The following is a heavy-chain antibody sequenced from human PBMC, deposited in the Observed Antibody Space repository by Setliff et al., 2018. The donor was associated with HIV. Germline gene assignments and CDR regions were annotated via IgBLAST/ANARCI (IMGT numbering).Heavy chain of an antibody. CDR3: ARVGTVTPPYYYYYMDV. CDR2: IHSGGSYI. D-gene: IGHD4-17*01. CDR1: GFSVSSNY. Sequence: GGSLRLSCAASGFSVSSNYMTWVRQAPGKGLEWVSVIHSGGSYIYYADSVKGRFTISRDNAKNSLYLQMNSLRAEDTAVYYCARVGTVTPPYYYYYMDVWGKGTTVTVSS. J-gene: IGHJ6*03. V-gene: IGHV3-21*01.